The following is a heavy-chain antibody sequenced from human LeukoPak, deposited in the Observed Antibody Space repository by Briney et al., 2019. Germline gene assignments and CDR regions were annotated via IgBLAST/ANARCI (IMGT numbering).Heavy chain of an antibody. D-gene: IGHD3-22*01. CDR2: ISGDGGST. CDR3: AKDIHDRGYADC. Sequence: GGSLTLSCAPSGFTFDDYGMHWVRHAPGKGLEWVPLISGDGGSTYYADSVKGRFTISRDNRKNSLFLQMNSLRTEDTALYYCAKDIHDRGYADCWGQGTLVTVSS. V-gene: IGHV3-43*02. CDR1: GFTFDDYG. J-gene: IGHJ4*02.